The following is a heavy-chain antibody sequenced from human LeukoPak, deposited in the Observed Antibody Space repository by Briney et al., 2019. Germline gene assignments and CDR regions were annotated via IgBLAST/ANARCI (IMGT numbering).Heavy chain of an antibody. CDR1: GFTFSSYS. V-gene: IGHV3-21*04. CDR2: ISSSGNYI. CDR3: AREYLRGYSYGYDDY. J-gene: IGHJ4*02. D-gene: IGHD5-18*01. Sequence: PRGSLRLSCAASGFTFSSYSINWVRQAPGKGPEWVSSISSSGNYIYYADSVKGRFTISRDNAKNSLYLQMNSLRAEDTAVYYCAREYLRGYSYGYDDYWGQGTVVTVSS.